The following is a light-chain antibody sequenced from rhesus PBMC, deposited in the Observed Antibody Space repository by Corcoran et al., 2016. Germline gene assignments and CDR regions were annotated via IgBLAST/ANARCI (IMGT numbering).Light chain of an antibody. V-gene: IGKV1-25*01. CDR1: QGISSY. J-gene: IGKJ1*01. CDR2: KAS. Sequence: DIQMTQSASSLSASVGDRVTITCRASQGISSYFAWYQQKPGKAPKLLIYKASTLQSGIPSRFCGSGSGTDFTLTISSRQPEDFATYYCQQRNSYPPTFGQGTKVEIK. CDR3: QQRNSYPPT.